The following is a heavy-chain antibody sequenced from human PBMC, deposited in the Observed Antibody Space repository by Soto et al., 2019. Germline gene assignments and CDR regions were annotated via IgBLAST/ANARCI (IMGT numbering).Heavy chain of an antibody. Sequence: KPSETLSLTCAVYGGSFSGYYWSWIRQPPGKGLEWIGSIYYSGSTYYNPSLRSRVTISVDTSKNQFSLKLSSVTAADTAVFYCARHYSSGSRNWFDPWGQGTLVTVSS. V-gene: IGHV4-34*01. J-gene: IGHJ5*02. CDR2: IYYSGST. CDR3: ARHYSSGSRNWFDP. CDR1: GGSFSGYY. D-gene: IGHD6-19*01.